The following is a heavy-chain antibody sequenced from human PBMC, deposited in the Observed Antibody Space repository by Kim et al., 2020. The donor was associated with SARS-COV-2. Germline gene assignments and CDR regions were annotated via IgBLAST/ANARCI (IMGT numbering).Heavy chain of an antibody. CDR1: GFTFSNYA. J-gene: IGHJ4*02. CDR3: ASARGSGYYSAFDY. D-gene: IGHD3-22*01. Sequence: GGSLRLSCAASGFTFSNYAMHWVRQAPGKGLEWVAVISYDGSNQYYADSVKGRFTISRDNSKNTLYLQVNSLRAEDTALYYCASARGSGYYSAFDYWGQGTLVTVSS. CDR2: ISYDGSNQ. V-gene: IGHV3-30-3*01.